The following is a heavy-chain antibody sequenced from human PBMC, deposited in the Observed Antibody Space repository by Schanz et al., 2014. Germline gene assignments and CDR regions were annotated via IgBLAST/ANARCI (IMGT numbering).Heavy chain of an antibody. J-gene: IGHJ5*02. CDR3: ARDRRRYCSTASCLHDNWFDP. CDR1: GYTFTSHG. D-gene: IGHD2-2*01. CDR2: ITAYNGDT. V-gene: IGHV1-18*01. Sequence: QVQLVQSGAEVKKPGSSVKVSCKASGYTFTSHGISWVRQAPGQGLEWMGWITAYNGDTNYAQKVQGRVTMTTDTSTGTAYMELRSLRSDDTAVYYCARDRRRYCSTASCLHDNWFDPWGQGTLVIVSS.